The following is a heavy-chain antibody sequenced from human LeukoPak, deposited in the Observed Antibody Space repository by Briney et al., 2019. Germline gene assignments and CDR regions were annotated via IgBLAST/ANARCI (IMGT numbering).Heavy chain of an antibody. V-gene: IGHV4-4*02. CDR1: GFSISSGDW. CDR3: ERKPVAFDI. Sequence: SETLSLTCAVSGFSISSGDWCCWGRQPPGEGLEWIGEIYHSGSTNYNQSLKSRVTISVDKSKNQSSLKLSSVTAADTAVYYCERKPVAFDIWGQGTMVTVSS. J-gene: IGHJ3*02. CDR2: IYHSGST.